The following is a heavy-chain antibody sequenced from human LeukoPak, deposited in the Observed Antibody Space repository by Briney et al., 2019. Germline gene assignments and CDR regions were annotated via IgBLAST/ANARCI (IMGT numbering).Heavy chain of an antibody. CDR2: INSDGTT. CDR1: GFTFSSYW. V-gene: IGHV3-74*01. Sequence: GGSLRLSCAASGFTFSSYWMHWVRQAPGKGPMWVSRINSDGTTSYADSVRGRFTISRDNAKNTLYLQMNSLRAEDTAVYYCTRDRSYGMDVWGQGTTVTVSS. J-gene: IGHJ6*02. CDR3: TRDRSYGMDV.